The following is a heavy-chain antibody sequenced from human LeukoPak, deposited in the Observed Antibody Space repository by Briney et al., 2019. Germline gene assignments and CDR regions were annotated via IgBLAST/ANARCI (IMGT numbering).Heavy chain of an antibody. CDR3: ARGGGSHLFDY. J-gene: IGHJ4*02. CDR2: IIPIFGTA. D-gene: IGHD3-16*01. V-gene: IGHV1-69*13. Sequence: ASVKVSCKASGYTFTSYGISWVRQAPGQGLEWMGGIIPIFGTANYAQKFQGRVTITADESTSTAYMELSSLRSEDTAVYYCARGGGSHLFDYWGQGTLVTVSS. CDR1: GYTFTSYG.